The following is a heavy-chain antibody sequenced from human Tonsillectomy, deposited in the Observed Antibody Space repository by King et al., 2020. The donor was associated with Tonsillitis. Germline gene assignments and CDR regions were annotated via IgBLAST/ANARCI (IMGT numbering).Heavy chain of an antibody. Sequence: VQLVESGGGLEKPGGSLRLSCAASGFTFSSYSMNWVRQAPGKGLEWVSTISSRSSYTYYADSVKGRFTISRDNAKNTLYLQMNSLRAEDTAVYYCARYGLVYWGQGTLVTVSS. V-gene: IGHV3-21*01. J-gene: IGHJ4*02. D-gene: IGHD3/OR15-3a*01. CDR3: ARYGLVY. CDR2: ISSRSSYT. CDR1: GFTFSSYS.